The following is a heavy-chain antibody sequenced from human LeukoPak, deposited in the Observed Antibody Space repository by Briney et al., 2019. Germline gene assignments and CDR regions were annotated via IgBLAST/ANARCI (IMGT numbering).Heavy chain of an antibody. J-gene: IGHJ4*02. V-gene: IGHV4-39*01. Sequence: SETLSLTCSVSGVSISSSSYYWGWIRQPPAMGLEWIGSIYYSGSTYDNPSLKSRVTMSVDTSKNQFSLKLSSATAADTAVYYCARLLYDSRGYYYFDYWGQGTLVTVSS. CDR2: IYYSGST. D-gene: IGHD3-22*01. CDR1: GVSISSSSYY. CDR3: ARLLYDSRGYYYFDY.